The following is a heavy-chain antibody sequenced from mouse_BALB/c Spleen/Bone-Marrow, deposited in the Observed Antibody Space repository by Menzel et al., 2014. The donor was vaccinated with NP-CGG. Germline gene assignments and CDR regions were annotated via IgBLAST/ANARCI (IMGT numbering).Heavy chain of an antibody. J-gene: IGHJ3*01. D-gene: IGHD1-1*01. Sequence: VHLVESGAELVWPGSSVKISCKASGYAFSRSWMNWVKRRPGQGLEWIGQIYPGDDDTNYSGKFKGRATLTADKSSGTAYMQLSSLTSEDSAVYFCAGSTPLAYWGQGTLVTVSA. CDR2: IYPGDDDT. CDR1: GYAFSRSW. V-gene: IGHV1-80*01. CDR3: AGSTPLAY.